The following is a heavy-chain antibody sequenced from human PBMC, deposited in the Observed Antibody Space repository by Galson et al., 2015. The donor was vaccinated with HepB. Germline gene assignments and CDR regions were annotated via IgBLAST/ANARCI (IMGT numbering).Heavy chain of an antibody. D-gene: IGHD6-19*01. CDR2: ISSSSSYI. J-gene: IGHJ4*02. CDR3: AQGSDRMQWLVLTRLGY. CDR1: GFTLGSYS. V-gene: IGHV3-21*01. Sequence: SLRLSCAASGFTLGSYSMNWARQAPGKGLEWVSSISSSSSYIYYADSVRGRFTISRDNAKNSLYLQMNSLRAEDTAVYYCAQGSDRMQWLVLTRLGYWGEGTLVTVSS.